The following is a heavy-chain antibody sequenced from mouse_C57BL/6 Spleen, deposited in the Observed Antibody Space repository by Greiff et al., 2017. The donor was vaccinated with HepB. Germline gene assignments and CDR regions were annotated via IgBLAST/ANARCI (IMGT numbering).Heavy chain of an antibody. D-gene: IGHD2-4*01. V-gene: IGHV1-50*01. Sequence: QVHVKQPGAELVKPGASVKLSCKASGYTFTSYWMQWVKQRPGQGLEWIGEIDPSDSYTNYNQKFKGKATLTVDTSSSTAYMQLSSLTSEDSAVYYCARRGLYYDQKLFFDYWGQGTTLTVSS. CDR2: IDPSDSYT. CDR1: GYTFTSYW. CDR3: ARRGLYYDQKLFFDY. J-gene: IGHJ2*01.